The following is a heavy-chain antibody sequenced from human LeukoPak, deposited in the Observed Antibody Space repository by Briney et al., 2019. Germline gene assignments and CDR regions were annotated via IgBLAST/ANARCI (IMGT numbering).Heavy chain of an antibody. D-gene: IGHD3-16*01. Sequence: PGGSLRLSCAASGFTFSGYWMYWVRQAPGKGLMWVSRCDSDGSGTTYVDSVKGRFTVSRDNAKSTLYLQMSSLRAEDTAVYYCATSSVWGGAFNIWGQGTMVTVSS. CDR2: CDSDGSGT. CDR3: ATSSVWGGAFNI. V-gene: IGHV3-74*01. CDR1: GFTFSGYW. J-gene: IGHJ3*02.